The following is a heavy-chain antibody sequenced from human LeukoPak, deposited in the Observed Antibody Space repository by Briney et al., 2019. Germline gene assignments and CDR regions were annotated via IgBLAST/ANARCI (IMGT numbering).Heavy chain of an antibody. J-gene: IGHJ5*02. CDR1: GGSISSGSYY. D-gene: IGHD3-22*01. CDR2: IYTSGST. CDR3: ATRRVYYYDRGWFDP. V-gene: IGHV4-61*02. Sequence: PSQTLSLTCTVSGGSISSGSYYWSWIRQPAGKGLEWIGRIYTSGSTNYNPSLKSRVTISVDTSKNQFSLKLSSVTAADTAVYYCATRRVYYYDRGWFDPWGQGTLVTVSS.